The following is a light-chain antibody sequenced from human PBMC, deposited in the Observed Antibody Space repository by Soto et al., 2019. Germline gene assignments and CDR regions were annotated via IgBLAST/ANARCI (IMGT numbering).Light chain of an antibody. Sequence: QAVVTQEPSLTVSPGGTVTLTCGSSTGAVTSGYSPSWFQQRPGQAPRTLIYDTSNKHSWTPDRFSGFVLGGKAALTLSGAQPEDEAEYYCLLSYSGGRPVFGGGTKLTVL. J-gene: IGLJ2*01. CDR3: LLSYSGGRPV. V-gene: IGLV7-46*01. CDR1: TGAVTSGYS. CDR2: DTS.